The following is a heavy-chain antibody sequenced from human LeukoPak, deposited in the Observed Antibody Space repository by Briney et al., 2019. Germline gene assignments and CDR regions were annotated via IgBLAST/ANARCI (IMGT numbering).Heavy chain of an antibody. J-gene: IGHJ4*02. CDR1: GYTFTGYY. Sequence: ASVKVSCKASGYTFTGYYMHWVRQAPGQGLEWVGWINPNSGGTNYAQKFQGRVTMTRDTSISTAYMELSRLRSDDTAVYYCARERAEESQDFDYWGQGTLVTVSS. CDR3: ARERAEESQDFDY. CDR2: INPNSGGT. V-gene: IGHV1-2*02.